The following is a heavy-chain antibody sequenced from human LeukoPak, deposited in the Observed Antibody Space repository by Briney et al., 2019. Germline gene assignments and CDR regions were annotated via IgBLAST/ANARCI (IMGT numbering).Heavy chain of an antibody. CDR3: ARAQVVVITLFDY. D-gene: IGHD3-22*01. Sequence: SETLSLTCAVYGGSFSGYYWSWIRQPPGKGLEWIGYIYYSGSTYYNPSLKSRVTISVDTSKNQFSLKLSSVTAADTAVYYCARAQVVVITLFDYWGQGTLVTVSS. CDR2: IYYSGST. CDR1: GGSFSGYY. J-gene: IGHJ4*02. V-gene: IGHV4-30-4*01.